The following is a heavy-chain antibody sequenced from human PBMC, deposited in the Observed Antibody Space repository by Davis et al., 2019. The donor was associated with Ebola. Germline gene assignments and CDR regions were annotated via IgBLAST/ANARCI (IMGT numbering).Heavy chain of an antibody. CDR1: GFTFSSYV. J-gene: IGHJ3*02. V-gene: IGHV3-23*01. CDR3: TRGPPRGAFDI. D-gene: IGHD3-10*01. Sequence: PSGSLRLSCAASGFTFSSYVMSWVRQAPGKGLEWVSTISGSGDSTYYADSVKGRFTISRDNSKNTLYLQMNSLRAEDTAVYYCTRGPPRGAFDIWGQGAMVTVSS. CDR2: ISGSGDST.